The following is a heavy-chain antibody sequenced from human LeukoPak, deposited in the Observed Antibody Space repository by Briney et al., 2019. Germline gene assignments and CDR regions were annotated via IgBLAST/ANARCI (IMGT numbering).Heavy chain of an antibody. V-gene: IGHV4-59*06. Sequence: PSETLSLTCTVSGGSISSYYWSWIRQHPGKGLEWIGYIYYSGSTYYNPSLKSRVTISVDTSKNQFSLKLSSVTAADTAVYYCARGEVTTVGGFDYWGQGTLVTVSS. CDR2: IYYSGST. D-gene: IGHD4-17*01. CDR1: GGSISSYY. CDR3: ARGEVTTVGGFDY. J-gene: IGHJ4*02.